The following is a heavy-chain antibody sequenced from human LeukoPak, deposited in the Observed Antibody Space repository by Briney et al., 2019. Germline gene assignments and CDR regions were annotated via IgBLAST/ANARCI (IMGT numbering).Heavy chain of an antibody. CDR1: GYTFTGYY. J-gene: IGHJ4*02. V-gene: IGHV1-2*02. D-gene: IGHD3/OR15-3a*01. Sequence: ASVKVSCKASGYTFTGYYMHWVRQAPGQGLEWMGWINPNSGGTNYAQKFQGRVTMTRDTSINTAHMDLSSLRSDDTAVYYCARCSLADWNSDYWGQGTLVTVSS. CDR2: INPNSGGT. CDR3: ARCSLADWNSDY.